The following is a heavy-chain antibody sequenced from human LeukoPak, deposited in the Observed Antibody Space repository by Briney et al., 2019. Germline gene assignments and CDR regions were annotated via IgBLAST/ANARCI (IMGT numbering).Heavy chain of an antibody. CDR2: ISGSGGST. V-gene: IGHV3-23*01. J-gene: IGHJ4*02. D-gene: IGHD1-26*01. CDR1: GLTFSSYA. CDR3: AKGGSYYETTGRADY. Sequence: GGSLRLSCAASGLTFSSYAMSWVRQAPGKGLEWVSAISGSGGSTYYADSVKGRFTISRDNSKNTLYLQMNSLRAEDTAVYYCAKGGSYYETTGRADYWGQGTLVTVSS.